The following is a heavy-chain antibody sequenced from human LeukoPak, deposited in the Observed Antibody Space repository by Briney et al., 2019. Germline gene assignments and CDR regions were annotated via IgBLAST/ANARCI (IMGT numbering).Heavy chain of an antibody. D-gene: IGHD5-12*01. V-gene: IGHV1-69*04. J-gene: IGHJ6*02. Sequence: SVKVSCKASGGTFSSYAISWVRQAPGQGLEWMGRIIPILGIANYAQKFQGRVTITADKSTSTAYMELSSLRSEDTAVYYCARGDSGYDPLTYYYYYYGMDVWGQGTTVTVSS. CDR3: ARGDSGYDPLTYYYYYYGMDV. CDR2: IIPILGIA. CDR1: GGTFSSYA.